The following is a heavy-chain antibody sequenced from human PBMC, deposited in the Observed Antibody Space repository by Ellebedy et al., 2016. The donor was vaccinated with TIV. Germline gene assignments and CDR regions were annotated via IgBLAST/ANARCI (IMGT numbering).Heavy chain of an antibody. D-gene: IGHD3-22*01. J-gene: IGHJ4*02. CDR3: ARGYYDSSGYEHFDY. Sequence: GGSLRLXXAASGFTFSSYWMHWVRQAPGKGLEWVANIKQDGSVKKYVDSVKGRFTISRDNGKNSLYLQMNSLRAEDTAVYYCARGYYDSSGYEHFDYWGQGTLVTVSS. V-gene: IGHV3-7*01. CDR2: IKQDGSVK. CDR1: GFTFSSYW.